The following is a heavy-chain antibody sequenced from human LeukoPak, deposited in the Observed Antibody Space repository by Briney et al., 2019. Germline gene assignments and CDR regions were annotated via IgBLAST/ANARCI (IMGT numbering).Heavy chain of an antibody. CDR2: IYYSGST. J-gene: IGHJ4*02. V-gene: IGHV4-61*05. D-gene: IGHD3-10*01. CDR3: AGGDYMMSTVDY. CDR1: GGSISSSTYY. Sequence: PSETLSLTCIVSGGSISSSTYYWGWIRQPPGKGLEWIGYIYYSGSTNYNPSLKSRVTISVDTSKNQFSLKLSSVTAADTAVYYCAGGDYMMSTVDYWGQGTLVTVSS.